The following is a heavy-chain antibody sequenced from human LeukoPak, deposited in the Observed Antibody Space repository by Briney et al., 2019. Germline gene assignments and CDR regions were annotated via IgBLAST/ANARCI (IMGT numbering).Heavy chain of an antibody. CDR3: ARDAYFDPPYYYYYGMDV. CDR2: IIPIFGTA. D-gene: IGHD3-9*01. V-gene: IGHV1-69*13. J-gene: IGHJ6*02. CDR1: GGTFSSYA. Sequence: SVKVSCKASGGTFSSYAISWVRQAPGQGLEWMGGIIPIFGTANYAQKFQGRVTITADESTSTAYMELSSLRSEDTAVYYCARDAYFDPPYYYYYGMDVWGQGTTVTVSS.